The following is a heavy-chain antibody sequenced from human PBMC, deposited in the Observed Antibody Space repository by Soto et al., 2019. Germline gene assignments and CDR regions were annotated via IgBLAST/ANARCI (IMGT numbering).Heavy chain of an antibody. Sequence: SVKVSCKASGGTFSSYAISWVRQAPGQGLEWMGGIIPIFGTANYAQKFQGRVTITADESTSTAYMVLSSLRSEDTAVYYCVSRWDEVGPYYFDYWGQGTLVTVSS. CDR2: IIPIFGTA. J-gene: IGHJ4*02. D-gene: IGHD1-26*01. V-gene: IGHV1-69*13. CDR1: GGTFSSYA. CDR3: VSRWDEVGPYYFDY.